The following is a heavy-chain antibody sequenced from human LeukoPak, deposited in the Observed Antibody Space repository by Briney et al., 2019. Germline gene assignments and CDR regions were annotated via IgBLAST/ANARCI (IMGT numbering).Heavy chain of an antibody. CDR2: INHSGST. Sequence: PSETLSLTCTVSGGSISSYYWSWIRQPPGKGLEWIGEINHSGSTNYNPSLKSRVTISVDTSKNQFSLKVSSVTAADTAVYYCARRGVGSKRYYFDYWGQGTLVTVSS. D-gene: IGHD1-26*01. V-gene: IGHV4-34*01. CDR3: ARRGVGSKRYYFDY. J-gene: IGHJ4*02. CDR1: GGSISSYY.